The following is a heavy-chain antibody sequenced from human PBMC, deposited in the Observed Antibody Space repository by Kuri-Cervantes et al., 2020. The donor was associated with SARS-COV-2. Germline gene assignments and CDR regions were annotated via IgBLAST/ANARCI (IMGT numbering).Heavy chain of an antibody. D-gene: IGHD2-2*01. J-gene: IGHJ4*02. V-gene: IGHV3-15*01. CDR3: TTDQVAGSYCSSTSCYEDS. Sequence: GGSLRLSCAASGLDIRSEYMTWVRQAPGKGLEWVGRIKSKTDGRTTDYAAPVKGRFTISRDDSKDTLYLQMNSLKTEDTAVYYCTTDQVAGSYCSSTSCYEDSWGQGTLVTVSS. CDR2: IKSKTDGRTT. CDR1: GLDIRSEY.